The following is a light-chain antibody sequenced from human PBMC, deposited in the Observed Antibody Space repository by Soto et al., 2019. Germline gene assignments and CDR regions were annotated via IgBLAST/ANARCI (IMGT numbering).Light chain of an antibody. J-gene: IGLJ1*01. CDR1: DSDVGGYNY. CDR3: NSYTSTSTPLV. V-gene: IGLV2-14*03. CDR2: DVS. Sequence: QSALTQPASVSGSPGQSITISCTGTDSDVGGYNYVSWYQQHPGKAPKLMIYDVSNRPSGVSNRFSGSKSGNTASLTISGLRAEDEADYYCNSYTSTSTPLVFGTGTKLTVL.